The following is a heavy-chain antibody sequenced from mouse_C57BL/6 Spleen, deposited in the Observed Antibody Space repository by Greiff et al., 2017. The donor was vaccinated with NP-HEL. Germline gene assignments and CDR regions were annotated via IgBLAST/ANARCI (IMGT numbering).Heavy chain of an antibody. V-gene: IGHV5-6*01. J-gene: IGHJ2*01. D-gene: IGHD4-1*01. Sequence: EVQLVESGGDLVKPGGSLKLSCAASGFTFSSYGMSWVRQTPDKRLEWVATISSGGSYTYYPDSVKGRFTISRDNAKNTLYLQMSSLKSEDTAMYYCARKLTGTDYFDYWGQGTTLTVSS. CDR1: GFTFSSYG. CDR3: ARKLTGTDYFDY. CDR2: ISSGGSYT.